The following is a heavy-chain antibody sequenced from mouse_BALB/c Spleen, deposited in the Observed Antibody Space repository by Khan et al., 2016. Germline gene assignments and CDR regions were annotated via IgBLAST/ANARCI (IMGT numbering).Heavy chain of an antibody. CDR3: ARVSTMITTMDY. V-gene: IGHV5-9-3*01. CDR1: GFTFSSYA. CDR2: ISSGGSYT. J-gene: IGHJ4*01. Sequence: EVELVESGGGLVKPGGSLKLSCAASGFTFSSYAMSWVRQTPEKRLEWVATISSGGSYTYYPDSVKGRFTISRDNAKNTLYLQMSSLRSEDTAMYYCARVSTMITTMDYWGQGTSVTVSS. D-gene: IGHD2-4*01.